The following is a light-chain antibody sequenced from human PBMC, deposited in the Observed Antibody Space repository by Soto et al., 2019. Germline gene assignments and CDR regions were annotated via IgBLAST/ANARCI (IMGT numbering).Light chain of an antibody. CDR1: SSDVGSYNS. V-gene: IGLV2-23*02. Sequence: QSALTQPASVSGSPGQSITISCTGTSSDVGSYNSVSWYQQHPGKAPKLMIYEVNKRPSGVSDRFSGSKSGNTASLTISGLHPEDEAAGSCSSYAGTSLSVLFGGGTKLTVL. CDR3: SSYAGTSLSVL. CDR2: EVN. J-gene: IGLJ2*01.